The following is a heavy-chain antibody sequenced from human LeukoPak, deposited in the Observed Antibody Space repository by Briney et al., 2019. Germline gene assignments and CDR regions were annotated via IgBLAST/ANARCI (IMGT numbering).Heavy chain of an antibody. D-gene: IGHD3-9*01. V-gene: IGHV4-59*12. CDR2: IYYSGST. J-gene: IGHJ4*02. CDR3: ARDSTYYDILTGYYTLPFDY. Sequence: SETLSLTCTVSGGSISSYYWSWIRQPAGKGLEWIGYIYYSGSTYYNPSLKSRVTISVDTSKNQFSLKLSSVTAADTAVYYCARDSTYYDILTGYYTLPFDYWGQGTLVTVSS. CDR1: GGSISSYY.